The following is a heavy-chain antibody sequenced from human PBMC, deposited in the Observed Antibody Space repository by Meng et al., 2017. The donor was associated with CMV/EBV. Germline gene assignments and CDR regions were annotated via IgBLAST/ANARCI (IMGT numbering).Heavy chain of an antibody. CDR2: IIPILGIA. V-gene: IGHV1-69*10. CDR3: ARERIDIVVVPAAPGYYGMDV. CDR1: GGTFSSYA. D-gene: IGHD2-2*01. Sequence: SVKVSCKASGGTFSSYAIGWVRQAPGQGLEWMGGIIPILGIANYAQKFQGRVTITADKSTSTAYMELSSLRSEDTAVYYCARERIDIVVVPAAPGYYGMDVWGQGTTVTVSS. J-gene: IGHJ6*02.